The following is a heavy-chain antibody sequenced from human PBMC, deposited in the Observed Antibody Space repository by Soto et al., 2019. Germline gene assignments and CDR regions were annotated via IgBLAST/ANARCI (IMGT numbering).Heavy chain of an antibody. CDR2: IYYSGST. CDR1: GGSVSSGSYY. J-gene: IGHJ5*02. CDR3: ARELRFLEYNWFDP. Sequence: SETLSLTCTVSGGSVSSGSYYWSWIRQPPGKGLEWIGYIYYSGSTNYNPSLKSRVTISVDTSKNQFSLKLSSVTAADTAVYYCARELRFLEYNWFDPWGQGTLVTVSS. V-gene: IGHV4-61*01. D-gene: IGHD3-3*01.